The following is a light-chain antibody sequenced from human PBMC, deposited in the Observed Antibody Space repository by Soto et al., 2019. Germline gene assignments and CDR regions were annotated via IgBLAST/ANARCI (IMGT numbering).Light chain of an antibody. CDR1: QSVGGY. J-gene: IGKJ4*01. V-gene: IGKV3-11*01. CDR3: HQRSNWPPLT. Sequence: PGERATLSCRASQSVGGYLHWYQQKPGQAPRLLIYDASNRASGIPARFSGSGSGTDFTLTISSLEPEDLAVYYCHQRSNWPPLTFGGGTKVEIK. CDR2: DAS.